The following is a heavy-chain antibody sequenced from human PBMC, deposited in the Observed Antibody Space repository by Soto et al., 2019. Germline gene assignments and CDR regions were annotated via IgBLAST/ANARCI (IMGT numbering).Heavy chain of an antibody. V-gene: IGHV3-30-3*01. CDR2: ISYDGSNK. Sequence: GGSLRLSCGASGITFRRCLMSWVRQAPGKGLEWVAVISYDGSNKYYADSVKGRFTISRDNSKNTLYLQMNRLRAEDTAVYYCARNIHYYARSGYYVFDYWGQGTLVTVSS. D-gene: IGHD3-22*01. CDR1: GITFRRCL. J-gene: IGHJ4*02. CDR3: ARNIHYYARSGYYVFDY.